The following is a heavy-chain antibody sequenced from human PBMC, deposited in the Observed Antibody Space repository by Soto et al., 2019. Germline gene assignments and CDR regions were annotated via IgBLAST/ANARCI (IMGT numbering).Heavy chain of an antibody. Sequence: QVQLQESGPGLVKPSETLSLTCTVSGGSISSYYWSWIRQPPGKGLEWIGYIYYSGSTNYNPSLXSXAXIXXDTAKTQFSLKLSAVTAADTAVYYCARVYGDCFDYWGQGTLVTVSS. CDR1: GGSISSYY. CDR3: ARVYGDCFDY. J-gene: IGHJ4*02. D-gene: IGHD4-17*01. CDR2: IYYSGST. V-gene: IGHV4-59*01.